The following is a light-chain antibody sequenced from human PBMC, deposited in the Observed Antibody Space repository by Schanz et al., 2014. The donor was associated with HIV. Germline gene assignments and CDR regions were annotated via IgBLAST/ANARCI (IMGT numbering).Light chain of an antibody. Sequence: EVVLTQSPGTLSLSPGERATLSCRASQSVSTNSLVWYQQKPGQAPRLLIYAASTRATGIPDRFSGSGSGTDFTLTISRLEPEDFAVYYCQQYGRSDLLTFGGGTNVGIK. CDR1: QSVSTNS. J-gene: IGKJ4*01. V-gene: IGKV3-20*01. CDR3: QQYGRSDLLT. CDR2: AAS.